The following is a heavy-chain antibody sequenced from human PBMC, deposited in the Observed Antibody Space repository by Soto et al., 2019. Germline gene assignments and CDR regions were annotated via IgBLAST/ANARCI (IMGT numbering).Heavy chain of an antibody. Sequence: GASVKVSCKASGYTFTSYGTSWVRQAPGQGLEWMGWISAYNGNTNYAQKLQGRVTMTTDTSTSTAYMKLRSLRSDDTAVYYCARAYYYDFWSGLSTGDAFDIWGQGTMVTVSS. V-gene: IGHV1-18*01. CDR3: ARAYYYDFWSGLSTGDAFDI. J-gene: IGHJ3*02. D-gene: IGHD3-3*01. CDR1: GYTFTSYG. CDR2: ISAYNGNT.